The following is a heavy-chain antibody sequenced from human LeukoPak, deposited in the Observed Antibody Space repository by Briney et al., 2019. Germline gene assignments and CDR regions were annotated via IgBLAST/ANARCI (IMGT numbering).Heavy chain of an antibody. CDR1: GFTFSSYD. Sequence: GGSLRLSCAASGFTFSSYDMHWVRQATGKGLEWVSAIGTAGDTYYPGSVKGRFTISRENAKSSLYLQMNSLRAGDTAVYYCAKSSTYYYDSSGYYLFDYWGQGTLVTVSS. J-gene: IGHJ4*02. CDR3: AKSSTYYYDSSGYYLFDY. CDR2: IGTAGDT. V-gene: IGHV3-13*01. D-gene: IGHD3-22*01.